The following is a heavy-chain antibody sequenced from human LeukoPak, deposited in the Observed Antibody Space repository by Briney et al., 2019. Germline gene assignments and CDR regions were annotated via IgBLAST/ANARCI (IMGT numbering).Heavy chain of an antibody. Sequence: PGGSLRLSCAAAGFTFSSSAMSWVRQAPGKGLEWVSTISGSAVSTYDADSVKGRFTISRDNSKNTLYLQMNSLRAEDTAVYYCARGEDRWGQGTLVTVPS. D-gene: IGHD2-15*01. CDR2: ISGSAVST. J-gene: IGHJ4*02. CDR1: GFTFSSSA. CDR3: ARGEDR. V-gene: IGHV3-23*01.